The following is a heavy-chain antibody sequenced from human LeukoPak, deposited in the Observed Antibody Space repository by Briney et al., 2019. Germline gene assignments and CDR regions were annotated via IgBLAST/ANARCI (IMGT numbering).Heavy chain of an antibody. CDR2: IYYSGST. Sequence: SETLSLTCTVSGGSINSYYWSWIRQPPGKGLEWIGYIYYSGSTNYNPSLKSRVTISVDTSKNQFSLKLSSVTAADTAVYYCARQGRRYVWWFDPWGQGTLVTVSS. D-gene: IGHD3-10*02. CDR3: ARQGRRYVWWFDP. J-gene: IGHJ5*02. CDR1: GGSINSYY. V-gene: IGHV4-59*08.